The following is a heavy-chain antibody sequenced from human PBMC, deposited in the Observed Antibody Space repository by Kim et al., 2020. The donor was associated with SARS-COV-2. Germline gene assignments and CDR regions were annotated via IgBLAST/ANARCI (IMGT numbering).Heavy chain of an antibody. CDR3: ARRGAAAAHRAWFDP. D-gene: IGHD6-13*01. J-gene: IGHJ5*02. CDR2: IYYSGST. Sequence: SETLSLTCTVSGGSISSSSYYWGWIRQPPGKGLEWIGSIYYSGSTYYNPSLKSRVTISVDTSKNQFSLKLSAVTAADTAVYYCARRGAAAAHRAWFDPWGQGTLVTVSS. V-gene: IGHV4-39*01. CDR1: GGSISSSSYY.